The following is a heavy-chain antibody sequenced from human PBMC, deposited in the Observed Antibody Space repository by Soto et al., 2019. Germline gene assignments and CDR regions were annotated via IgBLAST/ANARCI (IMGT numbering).Heavy chain of an antibody. Sequence: PGGSLRLSCVASGFAFWGDWISWVRQAPWKGLEWVANIKQDGIKAQYLESVRGRFTISRDNSKSSVYLQMNSLRAEDTALYYCARDFYGGFSYGPGDSGGQGTLVTVSS. CDR2: IKQDGIKA. D-gene: IGHD2-15*01. CDR3: ARDFYGGFSYGPGDS. J-gene: IGHJ4*02. CDR1: GFAFWGDW. V-gene: IGHV3-7*01.